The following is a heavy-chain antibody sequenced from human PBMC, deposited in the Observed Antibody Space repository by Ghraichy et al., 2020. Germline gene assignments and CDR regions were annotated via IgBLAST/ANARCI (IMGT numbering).Heavy chain of an antibody. CDR1: GFTFGSCG. Sequence: GGSLRLSCAASGFTFGSCGMSWVRQAPGKGLEWVSAVDIGGGTHYADSVRGRFTVSRDISKNTLFLQMNSLRAEDTALYFCAKEVQLGRWITLDLWGQGTLVTVSS. V-gene: IGHV3-23*01. J-gene: IGHJ4*02. D-gene: IGHD6-13*01. CDR2: VDIGGGT. CDR3: AKEVQLGRWITLDL.